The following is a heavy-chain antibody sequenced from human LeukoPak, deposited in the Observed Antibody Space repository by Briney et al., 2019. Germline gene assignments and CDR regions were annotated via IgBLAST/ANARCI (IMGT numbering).Heavy chain of an antibody. D-gene: IGHD2-2*01. CDR1: GYTFTGYY. J-gene: IGHJ6*03. V-gene: IGHV1-2*02. CDR2: INPNSGGT. Sequence: ASVKVSCKASGYTFTGYYMHWVRQAPGQGLEWMGWINPNSGGTNYAQKFQGRVTMTRDTSISTAYMELSRLRSDDTAVYYCARDGHVSQYQLLSPTSYYYMDVWGKGTTVTVSS. CDR3: ARDGHVSQYQLLSPTSYYYMDV.